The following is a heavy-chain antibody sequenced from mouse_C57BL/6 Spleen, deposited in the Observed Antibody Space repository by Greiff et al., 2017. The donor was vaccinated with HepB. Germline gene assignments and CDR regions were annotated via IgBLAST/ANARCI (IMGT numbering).Heavy chain of an antibody. V-gene: IGHV1-26*01. CDR1: GYTFTDYY. D-gene: IGHD2-2*01. J-gene: IGHJ3*01. CDR2: INPNNGGT. Sequence: EVKLQQSGPELVKPGASVKISCKASGYTFTDYYMNWVKQSHGKSLEWIGDINPNNGGTSYNQKFKGKATLTVDKSSSTAYMELRSLTSEDAAVYYCARDGYYGYDGTPFAYWGQGTLVTVSA. CDR3: ARDGYYGYDGTPFAY.